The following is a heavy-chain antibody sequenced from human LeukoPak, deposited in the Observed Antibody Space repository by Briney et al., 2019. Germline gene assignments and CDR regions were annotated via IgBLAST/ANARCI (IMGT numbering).Heavy chain of an antibody. V-gene: IGHV1-46*01. Sequence: GASVKVSCKASGYTFTSYYMHWVRQAPGQGLEWMGIINPSGGSTSYAQKLQGRVTMTRDTSTSTVYMELSSLRSEDTAVYYCARDDPAVAGIDYWGQGTLVTVSS. D-gene: IGHD6-19*01. J-gene: IGHJ4*02. CDR2: INPSGGST. CDR3: ARDDPAVAGIDY. CDR1: GYTFTSYY.